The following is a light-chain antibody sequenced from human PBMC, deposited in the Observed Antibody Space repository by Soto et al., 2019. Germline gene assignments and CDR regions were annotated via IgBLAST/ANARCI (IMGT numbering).Light chain of an antibody. CDR1: QPISDY. CDR3: QQSYTNTIT. Sequence: DIHMTQSPSSLSASVGHRFTITCRTSQPISDYLNWYQQKPGKAPNLLVYAASSLQSGVPSRFTGSGYGTDLTLTISSLQNEDFATYFCQQSYTNTITFGQGTRLEIK. CDR2: AAS. V-gene: IGKV1-39*01. J-gene: IGKJ5*01.